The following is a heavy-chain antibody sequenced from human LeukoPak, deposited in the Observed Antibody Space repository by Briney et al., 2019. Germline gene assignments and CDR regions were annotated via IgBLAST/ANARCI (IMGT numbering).Heavy chain of an antibody. CDR1: GYTFTGYY. D-gene: IGHD3-22*01. CDR2: INPNSGGT. J-gene: IGHJ4*02. Sequence: ASVKVSCKASGYTFTGYYMHWVRQAPGQGLEWMGWINPNSGGTNYAQKFQGRVTMTRDTSISTAYMELSRLRSDDTAVYHCARVYYDGSGYLDYWGQGTLVTVSS. CDR3: ARVYYDGSGYLDY. V-gene: IGHV1-2*02.